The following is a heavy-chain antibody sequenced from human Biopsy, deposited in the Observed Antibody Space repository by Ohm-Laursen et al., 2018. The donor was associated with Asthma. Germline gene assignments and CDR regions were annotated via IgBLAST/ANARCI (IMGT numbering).Heavy chain of an antibody. CDR1: GGSISSYY. CDR2: IYYSGGT. J-gene: IGHJ3*02. V-gene: IGHV4-59*01. Sequence: GTLSLTCTVSGGSISSYYWSWIRQPPGKGLEWIGYIYYSGGTAYNPSLKSRVTISVDTSKNQVSLELRSVSSSDTAVYYCARLWDYYDSRAPGGDAFDIWGQGTMVSVSS. D-gene: IGHD3-22*01. CDR3: ARLWDYYDSRAPGGDAFDI.